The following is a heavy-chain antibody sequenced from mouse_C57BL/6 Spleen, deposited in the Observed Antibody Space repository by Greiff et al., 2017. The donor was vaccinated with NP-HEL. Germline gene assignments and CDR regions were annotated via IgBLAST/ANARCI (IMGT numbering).Heavy chain of an antibody. CDR2: INPGSGGT. Sequence: QVQLQQSGAELVRPGTSVKVSCKASGYAFTNYLIEWVKQKPGQGLEWIGVINPGSGGTNYNEKFKGKATLTADKSSSTAYMQLSSLTSEDSAVYYCARTLGYGGGGFAYGGQGTLVTVSA. CDR1: GYAFTNYL. CDR3: ARTLGYGGGGFAY. V-gene: IGHV1-54*01. D-gene: IGHD3-2*02. J-gene: IGHJ3*01.